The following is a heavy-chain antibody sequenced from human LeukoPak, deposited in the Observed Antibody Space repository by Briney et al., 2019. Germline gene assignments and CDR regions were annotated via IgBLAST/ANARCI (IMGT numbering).Heavy chain of an antibody. CDR1: GGSISSGTYY. CDR2: MDISGTT. V-gene: IGHV4-61*02. J-gene: IGHJ4*02. D-gene: IGHD2-2*03. CDR3: ARHRGFCDS. Sequence: SQTLSLTCTVSGGSISSGTYYWSWIRQPAGKGLEWIGRMDISGTTNYNPSLKSRVTISVDTSKNQFSLRLSSVTAADTAVYYCARHRGFCDSWGQGTLVTASS.